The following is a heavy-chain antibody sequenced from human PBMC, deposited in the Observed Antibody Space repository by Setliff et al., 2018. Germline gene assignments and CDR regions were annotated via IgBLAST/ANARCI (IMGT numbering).Heavy chain of an antibody. CDR2: IIPIFGTA. D-gene: IGHD3-22*01. CDR3: ARSYYYDSSGYSYFQH. V-gene: IGHV1-69*05. CDR1: GGTFSSYA. Sequence: SCKASGGTFSSYAISWVRQAPGQGLEWMGGIIPIFGTANYAQKFQGRVTITTDESTSTAYMELSSLRSEDTAVYYCARSYYYDSSGYSYFQHWGQGTLVTVSS. J-gene: IGHJ1*01.